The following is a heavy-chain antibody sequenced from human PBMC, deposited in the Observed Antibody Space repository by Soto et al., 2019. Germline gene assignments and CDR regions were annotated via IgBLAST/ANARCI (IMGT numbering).Heavy chain of an antibody. J-gene: IGHJ6*02. CDR1: GDSISSNNW. CDR2: IHHSGST. Sequence: SETLSLTCAVSGDSISSNNWWSWVRQPPGKGLEWIGEIHHSGSTNYNPSLKSRVTISVDKSKSQFSLKLTSVTAADTAVYYCTTTDYDDSSGYYNLNGWGQGTTVTVSS. D-gene: IGHD3-22*01. V-gene: IGHV4-4*02. CDR3: TTTDYDDSSGYYNLNG.